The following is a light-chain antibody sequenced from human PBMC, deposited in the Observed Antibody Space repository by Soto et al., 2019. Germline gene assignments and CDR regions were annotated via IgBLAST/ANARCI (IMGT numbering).Light chain of an antibody. Sequence: QSVLTQPPSASGSPGQSVTISCTGTSSDVGGYNYVSWYQHHPGKAPKLMIYEVSKRPSGVPDRFSGSKSGNTASLTVSGLQAEDEADYYCSSYEGSNILFGGGTKLTVL. CDR1: SSDVGGYNY. CDR2: EVS. CDR3: SSYEGSNIL. V-gene: IGLV2-8*01. J-gene: IGLJ2*01.